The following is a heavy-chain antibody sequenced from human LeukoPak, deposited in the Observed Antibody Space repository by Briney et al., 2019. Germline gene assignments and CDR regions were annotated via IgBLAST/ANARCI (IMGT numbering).Heavy chain of an antibody. CDR3: TRRENDFWSGYDNTFFDY. V-gene: IGHV3-73*01. D-gene: IGHD3-3*01. Sequence: AGGSLRLSCAASGFTFSGSAMHWVRQPCGKGLEWVGRIRSKANSYATAYAASVKGRFTISRDDSKNTAYLQMNSLKTEDTAVYYCTRRENDFWSGYDNTFFDYWGQGTLVTVSS. CDR1: GFTFSGSA. CDR2: IRSKANSYAT. J-gene: IGHJ4*02.